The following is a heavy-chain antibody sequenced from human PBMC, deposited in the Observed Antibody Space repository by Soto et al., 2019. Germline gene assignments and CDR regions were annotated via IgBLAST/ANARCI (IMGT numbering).Heavy chain of an antibody. CDR1: GFTVSSNY. V-gene: IGHV3-53*04. CDR2: IYSGGST. CDR3: ARVGQQLARGGWFDP. D-gene: IGHD6-13*01. Sequence: EVQLVESGGGLVQPGGSLRLSCAASGFTVSSNYMSWVRQAAGKGLEWVSVIYSGGSTYYADSVKGRFTISRHNSKNTLYLQMNSLRAEDTAVYYCARVGQQLARGGWFDPWGQGTLVTVSS. J-gene: IGHJ5*02.